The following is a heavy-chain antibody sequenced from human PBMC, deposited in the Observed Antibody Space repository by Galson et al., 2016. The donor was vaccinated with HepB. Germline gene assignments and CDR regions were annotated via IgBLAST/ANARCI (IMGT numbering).Heavy chain of an antibody. D-gene: IGHD2-15*01. Sequence: QSGAEVKKPGESLRISCKTSGYSFTSYWISWVRQMPGNGLEWMGRIDPSGSYTKYSRSFRGHVTISVDKSTSTAYLEFTSLKSSDNAMYYCARHCSGGSCYHPDYWGQGTLVTVSS. CDR3: ARHCSGGSCYHPDY. CDR2: IDPSGSYT. CDR1: GYSFTSYW. V-gene: IGHV5-10-1*01. J-gene: IGHJ4*02.